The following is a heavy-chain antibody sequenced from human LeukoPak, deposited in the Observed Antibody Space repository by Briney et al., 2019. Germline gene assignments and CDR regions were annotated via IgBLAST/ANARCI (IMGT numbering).Heavy chain of an antibody. Sequence: PSETLSLTCAVYGGSFSGYYWSWIRQPPGKGLEWIGEINHSGSTNYNPSLYSRVTISLDTSKNQFSLKLSSVTAADTAVYFCARSGTRSGGAFDIWGQGTMVTVSS. CDR2: INHSGST. J-gene: IGHJ3*02. V-gene: IGHV4-34*01. CDR3: ARSGTRSGGAFDI. D-gene: IGHD4-23*01. CDR1: GGSFSGYY.